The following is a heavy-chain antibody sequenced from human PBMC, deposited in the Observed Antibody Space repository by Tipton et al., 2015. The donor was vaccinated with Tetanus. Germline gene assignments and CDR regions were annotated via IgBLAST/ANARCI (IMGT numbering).Heavy chain of an antibody. CDR3: AREDYGGNSFDY. D-gene: IGHD4-23*01. J-gene: IGHJ4*02. CDR2: INHSGST. Sequence: TLSLTCTVSGGSISSYYWSWIRQPPGKGLEWIGEINHSGSTNYNPSLKSRVTISVDTSKNQFSLKLSSVTAADTAVYYCAREDYGGNSFDYWGQGTLVTVSS. CDR1: GGSISSYY. V-gene: IGHV4-34*01.